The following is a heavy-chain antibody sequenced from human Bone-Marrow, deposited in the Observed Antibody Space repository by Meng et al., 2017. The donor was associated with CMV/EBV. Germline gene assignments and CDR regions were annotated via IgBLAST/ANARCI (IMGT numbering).Heavy chain of an antibody. CDR3: ARDVLRITIFGVVY. D-gene: IGHD3-3*01. Sequence: GGSLRLSCAASGFTFSSYAMHWVRQAPGKGLEWVAVISYDGSNKYYADSVKGRFTISRDNSKNTLYLQMNSLRAEDTAVYYYARDVLRITIFGVVYWGQGTLVTVSS. CDR1: GFTFSSYA. J-gene: IGHJ4*02. CDR2: ISYDGSNK. V-gene: IGHV3-30*04.